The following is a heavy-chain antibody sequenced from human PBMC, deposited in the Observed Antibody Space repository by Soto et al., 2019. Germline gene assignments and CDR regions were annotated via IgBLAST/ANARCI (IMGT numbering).Heavy chain of an antibody. D-gene: IGHD4-17*01. CDR3: AREVGYGDLSAALLD. Sequence: VQLMQSGAEVKQPGSSVKVSCKASGGTFSSHSINWVRQAPGQGLEWMGGIITLFGTANYAQNFQGRVTITADQSTRTAYMELNSLRSDDTAVYYCAREVGYGDLSAALLDWGQGTLVTVSS. V-gene: IGHV1-69*01. CDR2: IITLFGTA. CDR1: GGTFSSHS. J-gene: IGHJ4*02.